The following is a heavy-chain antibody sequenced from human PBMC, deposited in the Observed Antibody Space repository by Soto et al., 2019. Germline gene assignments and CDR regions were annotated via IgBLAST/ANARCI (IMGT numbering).Heavy chain of an antibody. CDR1: GYTFTSYD. CDR3: ARGRRIYSSGWYPPHY. D-gene: IGHD6-19*01. J-gene: IGHJ4*02. Sequence: GASVKVSCKASGYTFTSYDSNWVRQATGQGLEWMGWMNPNSGNTGYAQKFQGRVTMTRNTSISTAYMELSGLRSEDTAVYYCARGRRIYSSGWYPPHYWGQGTLVTVSS. V-gene: IGHV1-8*01. CDR2: MNPNSGNT.